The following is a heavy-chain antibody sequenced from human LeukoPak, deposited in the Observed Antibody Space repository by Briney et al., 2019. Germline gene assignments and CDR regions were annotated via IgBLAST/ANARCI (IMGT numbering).Heavy chain of an antibody. V-gene: IGHV4-59*01. CDR3: ARGVVDNSGWYFDY. J-gene: IGHJ4*02. CDR2: IYYSGST. D-gene: IGHD6-19*01. CDR1: GGSISGYY. Sequence: PSETLSLTCTVSGGSISGYYWSWIRQPPGKGLEWIGYIYYSGSTNYSPSIKSRVTISVDMSKNQFSLNLSSVTAADTAVYYCARGVVDNSGWYFDYWGQGTLVTVSS.